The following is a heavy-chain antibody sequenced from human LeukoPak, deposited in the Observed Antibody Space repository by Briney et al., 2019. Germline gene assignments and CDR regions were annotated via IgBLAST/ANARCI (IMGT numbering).Heavy chain of an antibody. Sequence: SETLSLTCAVYGGSFNGYYWSWIRQPPGKGLEWIGEINHSGSTNYNPSLKSRVTISVDTSKNQFSLKLSSVTAADTAVYYCARDRSSGYYFDYWGQGTLVTVSS. CDR1: GGSFNGYY. CDR3: ARDRSSGYYFDY. V-gene: IGHV4-34*01. D-gene: IGHD3-22*01. J-gene: IGHJ4*02. CDR2: INHSGST.